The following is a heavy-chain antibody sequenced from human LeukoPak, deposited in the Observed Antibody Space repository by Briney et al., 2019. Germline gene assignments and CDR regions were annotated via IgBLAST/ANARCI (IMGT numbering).Heavy chain of an antibody. CDR2: ISGSGGST. D-gene: IGHD6-13*01. CDR1: GFTFSSHG. Sequence: QTGGSLRLSCAASGFTFSSHGMSWVRQAPGKGLEWVSAISGSGGSTSYADSVKGRFTISRDNFKNTLYLQMNSLRVEDTAIYYCAKVRSSSYYYYYGMDVWGQGTTVTVSS. CDR3: AKVRSSSYYYYYGMDV. J-gene: IGHJ6*02. V-gene: IGHV3-23*01.